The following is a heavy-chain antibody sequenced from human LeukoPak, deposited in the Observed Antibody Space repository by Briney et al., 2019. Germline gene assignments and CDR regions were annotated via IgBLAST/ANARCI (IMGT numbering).Heavy chain of an antibody. J-gene: IGHJ6*03. CDR1: GGSISSYY. Sequence: SETLSLTCTVSGGSISSYYWSWIRQPPGKGLEWIGYIYYSGSTNYNPSLKSRVTISVDTSKNQFSLKLSSVTAADTAVYYCARVGPDYDFWSGYYDYYYYYMDVWGKGTTVTVSS. D-gene: IGHD3-3*01. CDR2: IYYSGST. CDR3: ARVGPDYDFWSGYYDYYYYYMDV. V-gene: IGHV4-59*01.